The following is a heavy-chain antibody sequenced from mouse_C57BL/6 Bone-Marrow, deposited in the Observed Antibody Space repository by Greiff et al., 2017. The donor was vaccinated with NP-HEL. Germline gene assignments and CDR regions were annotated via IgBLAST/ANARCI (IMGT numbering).Heavy chain of an antibody. CDR1: GYTFTSYW. V-gene: IGHV1-55*01. D-gene: IGHD1-1*01. CDR3: ASASITTVVGGRAAFAY. Sequence: QVQLQQPGAELVKPGASVKMSCKASGYTFTSYWITWVKQRPGQGLEWIGDIYPGSGSTNYNEKFKGKATLTADTSSSTAYMQLSSLTSEDSAVYYCASASITTVVGGRAAFAYWGQGTLVTVSA. CDR2: IYPGSGST. J-gene: IGHJ3*01.